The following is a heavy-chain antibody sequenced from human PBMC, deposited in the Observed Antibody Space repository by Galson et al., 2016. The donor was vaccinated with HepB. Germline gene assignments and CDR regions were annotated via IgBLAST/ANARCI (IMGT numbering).Heavy chain of an antibody. D-gene: IGHD3-22*01. J-gene: IGHJ2*01. V-gene: IGHV3-21*01. Sequence: SLRLSCAASGFTFSTYTMNWVRQAPGKGLEWVSSISIGSSYIYYADSVKGRFTISRDNAKNSLYLQMNSLRGEDTAVYYRAREAFYYDTWGRGTLVTVSS. CDR2: ISIGSSYI. CDR3: AREAFYYDT. CDR1: GFTFSTYT.